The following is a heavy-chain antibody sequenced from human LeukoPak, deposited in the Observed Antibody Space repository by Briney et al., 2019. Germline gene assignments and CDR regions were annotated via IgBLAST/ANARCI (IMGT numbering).Heavy chain of an antibody. V-gene: IGHV3-23*01. CDR1: GYTFSSYA. J-gene: IGHJ4*02. CDR2: ISNSVGST. CDR3: AKGLHGGNSCGAFDY. D-gene: IGHD5-18*01. Sequence: PGGSLRLSCAASGYTFSSYAMSWVRQAPGMGLEWVSGISNSVGSTYYADSVKGRFTISRDNSKNTLYLQMNSLRAEDTAIYYCAKGLHGGNSCGAFDYWGQGTLVTVSS.